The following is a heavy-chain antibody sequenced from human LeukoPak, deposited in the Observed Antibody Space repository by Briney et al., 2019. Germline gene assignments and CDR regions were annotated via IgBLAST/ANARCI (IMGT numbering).Heavy chain of an antibody. CDR1: GFTFSSYA. CDR3: ARHPRRGNWFDP. J-gene: IGHJ5*02. Sequence: GGSLRLSCAASGFTFSSYAMSWVRQAPGKGLEWVSAISGSGGSTYYADSVKGRFTISRDNSKNTLYLQMNSLRAEDTAVYYCARHPRRGNWFDPWGQGTLVTVSS. V-gene: IGHV3-23*01. CDR2: ISGSGGST.